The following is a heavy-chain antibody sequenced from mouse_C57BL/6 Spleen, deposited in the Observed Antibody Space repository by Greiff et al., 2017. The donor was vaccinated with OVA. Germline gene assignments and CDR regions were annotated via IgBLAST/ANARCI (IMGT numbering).Heavy chain of an antibody. V-gene: IGHV6-3*01. J-gene: IGHJ2*01. Sequence: EVKLEESGGGLVQPGGSMKLSCVASGFTFSNYWMNWVRQSPEKGLEWVAQIRLKSDNYATHYAESVKGRFTISRDDSKSSVYLQMNNLRAEDTGIYYCTGDEGDFDDWGQGTTLTVSS. CDR2: IRLKSDNYAT. CDR3: TGDEGDFDD. CDR1: GFTFSNYW.